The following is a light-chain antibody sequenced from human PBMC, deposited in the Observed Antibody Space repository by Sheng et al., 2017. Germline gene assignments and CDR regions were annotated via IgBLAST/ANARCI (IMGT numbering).Light chain of an antibody. CDR3: QSYDTNNHVI. Sequence: NFMLTQPHSVSESPGKTVTISCTRSSGSIASNYVQWYQQTPGHFPTIVIYENNQRPSGVPDRFSGSIAMSSNSASLTISGLKSEDEADYYCQSYDTNNHVIFAGGTKVSVL. CDR2: ENN. J-gene: IGLJ2*01. V-gene: IGLV6-57*01. CDR1: SGSIASNY.